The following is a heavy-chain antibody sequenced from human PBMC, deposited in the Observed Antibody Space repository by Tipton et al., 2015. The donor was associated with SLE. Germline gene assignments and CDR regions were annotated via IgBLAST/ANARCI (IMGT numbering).Heavy chain of an antibody. CDR3: ARLNDATAIASFDY. J-gene: IGHJ4*02. CDR1: GGSITSGSYY. Sequence: TLSLTCTVSGGSITSGSYYWSWIRQPAGKGLEWIGYIYYNGHTNYSPSLKSRVTLSVDTSKNQFSLTLSSVTAADTAVYYCARLNDATAIASFDYWGQGNLVTVSS. D-gene: IGHD2-21*02. CDR2: IYYNGHT. V-gene: IGHV4-61*10.